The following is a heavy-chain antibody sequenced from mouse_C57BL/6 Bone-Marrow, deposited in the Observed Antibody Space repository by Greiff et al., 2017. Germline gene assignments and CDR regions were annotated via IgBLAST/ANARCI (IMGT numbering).Heavy chain of an antibody. J-gene: IGHJ2*01. CDR2: IYPRSGNT. Sequence: LVESGAELARPGASVKLSCKASGYTFTSYGISWVKQRTGQGLEWIGEIYPRSGNTYYNEKFKGKATLTADKSSSTAYMELRSLTSEDSAVYFCARDSGDFDYWGQGTTITVSS. CDR1: GYTFTSYG. V-gene: IGHV1-81*01. CDR3: ARDSGDFDY. D-gene: IGHD1-3*01.